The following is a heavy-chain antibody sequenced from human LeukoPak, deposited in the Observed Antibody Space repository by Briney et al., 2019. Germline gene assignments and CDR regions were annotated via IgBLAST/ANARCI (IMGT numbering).Heavy chain of an antibody. CDR1: GGSFSGYY. J-gene: IGHJ5*02. D-gene: IGHD1-14*01. CDR3: ASITGTFMFRWFDP. Sequence: SETLSLTCAVYGGSFSGYYWSWIRQPPGKGLEWIGEINHSGSTNYNPSLKSQVTISVDTSKNQFSLKLSSVTAADTAVYYCASITGTFMFRWFDPWGQGTLVTVSS. V-gene: IGHV4-34*01. CDR2: INHSGST.